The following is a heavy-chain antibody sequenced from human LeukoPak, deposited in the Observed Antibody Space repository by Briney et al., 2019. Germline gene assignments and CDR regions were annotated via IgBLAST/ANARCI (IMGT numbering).Heavy chain of an antibody. J-gene: IGHJ5*02. CDR3: ARGVRSPTAIVVVPAAIEAWFDP. D-gene: IGHD2-2*01. V-gene: IGHV4-34*01. CDR1: GGSFSGYY. Sequence: SETLSLTCAVYGGSFSGYYWSWIRQPPGKGLEWIGEINHSGSTNYNPSLKSRVTISVDTSKNQFSLKLSSVTAADTAVYYCARGVRSPTAIVVVPAAIEAWFDPWGQGTLVTVSS. CDR2: INHSGST.